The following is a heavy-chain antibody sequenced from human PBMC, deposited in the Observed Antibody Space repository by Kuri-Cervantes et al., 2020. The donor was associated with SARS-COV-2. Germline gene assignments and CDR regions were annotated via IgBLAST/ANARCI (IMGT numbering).Heavy chain of an antibody. D-gene: IGHD3-22*01. Sequence: SETLSLTCTVSGGSIRSDGYYWSWIRQRPGKGLEWIGCIYSGGTTYYGPSLKSRLTIPMDTSKNHFSLKLGAVTAADTAMYYCARYYYDSRGYVLFDYWGRGNPVTVSS. V-gene: IGHV4-31*03. CDR3: ARYYYDSRGYVLFDY. J-gene: IGHJ4*02. CDR2: IYSGGTT. CDR1: GGSIRSDGYY.